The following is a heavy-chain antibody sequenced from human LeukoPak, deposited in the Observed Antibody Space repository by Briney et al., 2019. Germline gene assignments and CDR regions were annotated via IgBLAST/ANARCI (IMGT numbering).Heavy chain of an antibody. V-gene: IGHV3-33*08. D-gene: IGHD3-22*01. CDR2: IWYDGSNK. CDR3: ARDADYYDSSGYYPY. CDR1: GFTFSSYG. Sequence: GGSLRLSCAASGFTFSSYGMHWVRRAPGKGLEWVAVIWYDGSNKYYADSVKGRFTISRDNSKNTLYLQMNSLRAEDTAVYYCARDADYYDSSGYYPYWGQGTLVTVSS. J-gene: IGHJ4*02.